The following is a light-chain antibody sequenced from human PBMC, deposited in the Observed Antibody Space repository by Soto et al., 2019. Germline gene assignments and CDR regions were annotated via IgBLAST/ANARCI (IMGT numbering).Light chain of an antibody. CDR2: PNH. J-gene: IGLJ2*01. CDR3: AAGDDSLRAVV. CDR1: RSNIGSNL. V-gene: IGLV1-44*01. Sequence: QSVLTQSPSASVTPGQRVTISCSGSRSNIGSNLVNWYQQLPGTAPTLLIWPNHLRPSGVPDRFSGSKSGTSASLAISGPQSEDEGDYYCAAGDDSLRAVVFGGGTKVTVL.